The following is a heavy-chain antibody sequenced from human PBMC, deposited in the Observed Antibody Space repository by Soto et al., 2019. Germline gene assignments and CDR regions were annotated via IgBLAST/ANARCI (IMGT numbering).Heavy chain of an antibody. CDR2: FNNVGSI. D-gene: IGHD2-15*01. V-gene: IGHV3-66*01. CDR1: GFAVSSKY. Sequence: EVQLVESGGGVVQPGGSLRLSCAASGFAVSSKYMSWVRQPPGREPEWVARFNNVGSIYYSESVKGRFTISRDSSKNTLDLQLNSLRAEDTAVYYCVRDDVYCGGGRCFGVPMDVWGKGTTVTVSS. J-gene: IGHJ6*03. CDR3: VRDDVYCGGGRCFGVPMDV.